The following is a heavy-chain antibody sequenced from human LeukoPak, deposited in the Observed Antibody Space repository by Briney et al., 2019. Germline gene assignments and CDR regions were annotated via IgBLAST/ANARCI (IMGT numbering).Heavy chain of an antibody. V-gene: IGHV4-59*08. Sequence: SETLSLTCTVAGGSISGSYWSWIRQPPGKGLEWIGYLHYSGSTNHNPSLKSRVTISVDTSKNQFSLKLRAVTAADTAMYYCARRKNSGWSTDAFDIWGQGTMVTVSS. J-gene: IGHJ3*02. CDR3: ARRKNSGWSTDAFDI. CDR2: LHYSGST. CDR1: GGSISGSY. D-gene: IGHD6-19*01.